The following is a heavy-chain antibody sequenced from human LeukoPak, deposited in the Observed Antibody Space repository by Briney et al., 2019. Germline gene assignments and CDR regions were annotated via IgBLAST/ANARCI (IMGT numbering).Heavy chain of an antibody. V-gene: IGHV3-21*01. CDR2: ISSGSTYI. Sequence: GGSLRLSCAASGFTFSSYSMNWVRQAPGKGLEWVSSISSGSTYIYYADSLKGRFTISRDNAKNSLFLQMNSLRAEDTAMYYCAKDRAHNYYGSGTLNYWGQGTLVTVSS. CDR1: GFTFSSYS. D-gene: IGHD3-10*01. CDR3: AKDRAHNYYGSGTLNY. J-gene: IGHJ4*02.